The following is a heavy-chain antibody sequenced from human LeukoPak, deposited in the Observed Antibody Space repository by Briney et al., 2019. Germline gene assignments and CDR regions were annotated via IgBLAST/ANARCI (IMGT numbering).Heavy chain of an antibody. CDR2: IDYSGST. CDR3: ARRWYHAYCDY. D-gene: IGHD2-15*01. V-gene: IGHV4-61*01. CDR1: GGSVSSGSYY. J-gene: IGHJ4*02. Sequence: SETLSLTCTVSGGSVSSGSYYWSWVRQPPGKGLEWIGCIDYSGSTYYNPPLKSRVTVSADTSKNQFSLKLTSVTAADTAVYYCARRWYHAYCDYWGQGSLVTVSS.